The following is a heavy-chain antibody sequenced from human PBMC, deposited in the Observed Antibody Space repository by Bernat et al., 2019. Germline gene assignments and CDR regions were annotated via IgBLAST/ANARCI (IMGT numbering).Heavy chain of an antibody. J-gene: IGHJ4*02. CDR2: IKSKTYGETT. CDR3: TTRAGYSGYGSLH. V-gene: IGHV3-15*07. Sequence: EVQLVESGGGLVKPGGSLRLSCAASGFTFSNAWMNGVRQAPGKGREWVGRIKSKTYGETTDYEGPVKGRFTISRDDSKNTLYLQMNSLKTEDTAVDYCTTRAGYSGYGSLHWGQGTLVTVSS. CDR1: GFTFSNAW. D-gene: IGHD5-12*01.